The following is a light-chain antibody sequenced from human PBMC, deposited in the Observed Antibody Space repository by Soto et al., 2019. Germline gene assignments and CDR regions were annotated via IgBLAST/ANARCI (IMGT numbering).Light chain of an antibody. CDR3: QQYHNWPA. CDR2: GAA. J-gene: IGKJ1*01. CDR1: QSVFSS. Sequence: IVMTQSPATLSVSKGERATLSCRASQSVFSSLAWYQQKPGQAPRLLIYGAATRATGIPARFSGSGSGTEFTLTISSLQSEDFAVYYCQQYHNWPAFGQGTKVDIK. V-gene: IGKV3-15*01.